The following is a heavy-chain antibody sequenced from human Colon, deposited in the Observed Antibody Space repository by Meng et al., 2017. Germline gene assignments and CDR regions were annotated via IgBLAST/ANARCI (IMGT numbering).Heavy chain of an antibody. Sequence: GESLKISCAASGFTFSDYYMSWIRQAPGKGLEWVSYISGGYNTIYYADSVKGRFTISRDNANNSVYLQMDSLRAEDTAVYYCARGDRNYYDTSAYLTYWGQGTLVTVSS. CDR1: GFTFSDYY. CDR3: ARGDRNYYDTSAYLTY. CDR2: ISGGYNTI. V-gene: IGHV3-11*04. J-gene: IGHJ4*02. D-gene: IGHD3-22*01.